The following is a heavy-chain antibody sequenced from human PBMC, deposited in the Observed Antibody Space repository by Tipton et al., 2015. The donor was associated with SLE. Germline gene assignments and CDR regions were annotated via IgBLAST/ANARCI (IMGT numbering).Heavy chain of an antibody. J-gene: IGHJ6*02. D-gene: IGHD6-19*01. CDR2: INHSGST. CDR1: GGSFSGYY. CDR3: ARGKGNSSGWGHYYFYGMDV. V-gene: IGHV4-34*01. Sequence: TLSLTCAVYGGSFSGYYWSWIRQPPGKGPEWIGEINHSGSTNYNPSLKSRVTISVDTSKKQFSLKLGSVTAADTAVYYCARGKGNSSGWGHYYFYGMDVWGQGTTVTVSS.